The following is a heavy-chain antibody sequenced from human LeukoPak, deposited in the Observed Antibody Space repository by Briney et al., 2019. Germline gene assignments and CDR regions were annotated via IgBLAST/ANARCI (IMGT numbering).Heavy chain of an antibody. CDR3: ARGRDFVFGY. J-gene: IGHJ4*02. D-gene: IGHD3-16*02. CDR1: GGSFSGYY. Sequence: PSETLSLTCAVYGGSFSGYYWSWIRQPPGKGLEWIGEINHSGSTNYNPSLKSRVTISVDTSKNQFSLKLSSVTAADTAVYYCARGRDFVFGYWGQGTLVTVSS. V-gene: IGHV4-34*01. CDR2: INHSGST.